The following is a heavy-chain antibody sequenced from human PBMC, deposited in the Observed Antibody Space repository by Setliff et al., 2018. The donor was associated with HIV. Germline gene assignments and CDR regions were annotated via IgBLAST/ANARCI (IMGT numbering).Heavy chain of an antibody. D-gene: IGHD3-3*01. CDR3: ARDGDDFWSGYARFDY. CDR2: INSDGSTT. CDR1: GFIFSNYW. J-gene: IGHJ4*02. Sequence: GGSLRLSCAASGFIFSNYWMYWVRQAPGKGLVWVSRINSDGSTTNYADSVRGRFTIYRDNAKNSLYLQMNSLRAEDTAVYYCARDGDDFWSGYARFDYWGQGTLVTVSS. V-gene: IGHV3-74*01.